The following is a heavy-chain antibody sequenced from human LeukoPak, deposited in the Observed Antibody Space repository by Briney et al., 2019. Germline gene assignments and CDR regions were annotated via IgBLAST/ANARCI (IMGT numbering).Heavy chain of an antibody. CDR2: ISSSSRYI. Sequence: PGGSLRLSCAASGFTFSNYVMNWVRQAPGKGLEWVSSISSSSRYIYYADSVKGRFTISRDNAKNSLYLQMNSLRAEDTALYYCARHGITAWPSYYYYYYMDVWGKGTTVTVSS. CDR1: GFTFSNYV. J-gene: IGHJ6*03. V-gene: IGHV3-21*04. CDR3: ARHGITAWPSYYYYYYMDV. D-gene: IGHD3-3*01.